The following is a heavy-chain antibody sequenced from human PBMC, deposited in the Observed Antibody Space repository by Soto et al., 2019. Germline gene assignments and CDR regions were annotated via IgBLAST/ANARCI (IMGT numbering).Heavy chain of an antibody. J-gene: IGHJ2*01. CDR1: GFTSSNHA. Sequence: QVQLVESGGGVVQPGRSLRLSCAASGFTSSNHAMHWVRQAPGKGLEWLAFISYDGTRREYAASVKGRFTISRDDSRNSLYRQMNSVRADDTAIYFCVRDREYCSGGSCYGYWYFDLWGRGALVTVSS. D-gene: IGHD2-15*01. CDR3: VRDREYCSGGSCYGYWYFDL. CDR2: ISYDGTRR. V-gene: IGHV3-30-3*01.